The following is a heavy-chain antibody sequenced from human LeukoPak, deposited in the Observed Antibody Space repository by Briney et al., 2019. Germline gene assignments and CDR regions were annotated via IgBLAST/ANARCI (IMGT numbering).Heavy chain of an antibody. J-gene: IGHJ5*02. V-gene: IGHV3-21*01. Sequence: PGGALRLSCAASGVAFGPTTMDWVPQAPGRGLEWGSSISSTGYYIYYADSVKGRFTISRDNAQHLLFLQMNGLRVEDTGVYYCARENLRWPPTAYDPWGRGTLVTVSS. CDR1: GVAFGPTT. CDR3: ARENLRWPPTAYDP. CDR2: ISSTGYYI. D-gene: IGHD2-21*01.